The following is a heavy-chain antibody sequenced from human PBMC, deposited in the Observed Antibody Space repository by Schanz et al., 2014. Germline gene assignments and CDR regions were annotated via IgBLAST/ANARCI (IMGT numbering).Heavy chain of an antibody. CDR3: ARLGTGMAVAGSVIDSYYYYMDV. Sequence: QVQLVQSGAEVKKPGASVKVSCKASGYSFTPFPIHWVRQAPGQRLEWMGWINAGTGNTEYSQKFQGRVTITRDTSASTAYMELSSLRSEDTAVYYCARLGTGMAVAGSVIDSYYYYMDVWGEGTTVTVSS. CDR2: INAGTGNT. D-gene: IGHD6-19*01. V-gene: IGHV1-3*01. J-gene: IGHJ6*03. CDR1: GYSFTPFP.